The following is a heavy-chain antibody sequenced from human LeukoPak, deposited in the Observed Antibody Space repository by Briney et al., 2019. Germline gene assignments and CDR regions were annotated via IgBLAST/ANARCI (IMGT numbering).Heavy chain of an antibody. CDR1: GFTFSNYA. CDR3: AKGRWLLWYNNLYDS. CDR2: ISGSANST. Sequence: GGSLRLSCAASGFTFSNYAMSWVRQAPGKGLEWVSVISGSANSTYYADSVRGRFTISRDNSRNSLYLQMNSLTADDTAVYYCAKGRWLLWYNNLYDSWGQGTLVTVSA. J-gene: IGHJ5*02. V-gene: IGHV3-23*01. D-gene: IGHD4-23*01.